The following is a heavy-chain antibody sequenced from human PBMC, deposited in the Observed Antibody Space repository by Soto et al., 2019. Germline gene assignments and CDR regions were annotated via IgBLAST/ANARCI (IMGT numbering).Heavy chain of an antibody. CDR3: ARAIPPPGYDVLTGRGNWFDP. CDR1: GGSFSGYY. V-gene: IGHV4-34*01. D-gene: IGHD3-9*01. J-gene: IGHJ5*02. CDR2: INHSGST. Sequence: PSETLSLTCAVYGGSFSGYYWSWIRQPPGKGLEWIGEINHSGSTNYNPSLKSRVTISVDTSKNQFSLKLSSVTAADTAVYYCARAIPPPGYDVLTGRGNWFDPWGQGTLVTVSS.